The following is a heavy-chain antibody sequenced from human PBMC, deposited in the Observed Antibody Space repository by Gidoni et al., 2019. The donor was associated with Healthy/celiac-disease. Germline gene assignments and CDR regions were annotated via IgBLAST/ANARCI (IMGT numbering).Heavy chain of an antibody. CDR2: ISSSSSYI. CDR1: GFTFSSYS. D-gene: IGHD2-21*01. J-gene: IGHJ6*02. CDR3: ARDRGVGGATYGMDV. V-gene: IGHV3-21*01. Sequence: EVQLVESGGGLVKPGGSLRLSCAASGFTFSSYSMNWVRQAPGKGLEWVSSISSSSSYIYYADSVKGRFTISRDNAKNSLYLQMNSLRAEDTAVYYCARDRGVGGATYGMDVWGQGTTVTVSS.